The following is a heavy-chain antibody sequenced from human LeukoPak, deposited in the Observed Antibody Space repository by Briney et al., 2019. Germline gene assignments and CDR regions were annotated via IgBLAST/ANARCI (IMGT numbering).Heavy chain of an antibody. CDR2: ITPFSGNT. Sequence: SVKVSCKASGYTFTYRYLHWVRQAPGQALEWMGWITPFSGNTNYAQKFQDRVTITRDRSMSTAYMELSSLRSEDTAMYYCALSGYSYGKFDYWGQGTLVTVSS. CDR1: GYTFTYRY. CDR3: ALSGYSYGKFDY. J-gene: IGHJ4*02. V-gene: IGHV1-45*02. D-gene: IGHD5-18*01.